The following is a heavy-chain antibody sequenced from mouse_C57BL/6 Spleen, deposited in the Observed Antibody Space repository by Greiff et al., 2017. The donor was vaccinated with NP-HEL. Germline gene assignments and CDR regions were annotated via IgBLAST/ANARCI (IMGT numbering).Heavy chain of an antibody. Sequence: VQLQQSGAELVWPGASVTLSCKASGYTFTDYEMHWVKQTPVHGLEWIGAIDPETGGTAYNQKFKGKAILTADKSSSTAYMELRSLTSEDSAVYYCTSPLTTVWGFDVWGTGTTVTVSS. V-gene: IGHV1-15*01. J-gene: IGHJ1*03. CDR1: GYTFTDYE. CDR2: IDPETGGT. CDR3: TSPLTTVWGFDV. D-gene: IGHD1-1*01.